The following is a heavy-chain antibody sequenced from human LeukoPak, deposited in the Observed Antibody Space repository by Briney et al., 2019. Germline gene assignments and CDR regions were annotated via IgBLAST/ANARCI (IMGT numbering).Heavy chain of an antibody. J-gene: IGHJ4*02. Sequence: SETLSLTCTVSGGAISTYYWSWIRHPPGKGLEWIGYISDSGSTNYNPSLKSRVTISLDTSKSQFSLKLSSVTAADTAVYYCARHRYYYGPGSVSHWGQGTLVTVSS. CDR3: ARHRYYYGPGSVSH. CDR2: ISDSGST. D-gene: IGHD3-10*01. V-gene: IGHV4-59*01. CDR1: GGAISTYY.